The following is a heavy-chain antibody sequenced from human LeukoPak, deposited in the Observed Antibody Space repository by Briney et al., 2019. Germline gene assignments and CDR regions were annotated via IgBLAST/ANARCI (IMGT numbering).Heavy chain of an antibody. CDR1: GFTFSSYS. CDR2: ISSGSSYI. CDR3: ATDYYDSSGYYY. V-gene: IGHV3-21*01. Sequence: GGSLRLSCAASGFTFSSYSMNWVRQAPGKGLEWVSSISSGSSYIYYADSVKGRFTISRDNAKNSLYLQINSLRAEDTAVYYCATDYYDSSGYYYWGQGTLVTVSS. D-gene: IGHD3-22*01. J-gene: IGHJ4*02.